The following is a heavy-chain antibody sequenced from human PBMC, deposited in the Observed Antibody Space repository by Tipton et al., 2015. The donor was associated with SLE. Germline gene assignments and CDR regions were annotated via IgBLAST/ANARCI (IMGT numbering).Heavy chain of an antibody. CDR1: GGSISSNY. J-gene: IGHJ4*02. CDR3: ARWEVGYTTNWERFDC. CDR2: IHYSGST. Sequence: TLSLTCSVSGGSISSNYWSWIRQPPGKGLEWIGYIHYSGSTNYNPSLKSRFTISLDTSRNQFSLRLRSVTAADTAVYFCARWEVGYTTNWERFDCWGQGTLVTVSS. V-gene: IGHV4-59*12. D-gene: IGHD1-1*01.